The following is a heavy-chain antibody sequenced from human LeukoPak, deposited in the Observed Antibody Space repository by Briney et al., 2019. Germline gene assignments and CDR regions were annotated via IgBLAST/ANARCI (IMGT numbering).Heavy chain of an antibody. CDR2: ISWNSGSI. D-gene: IGHD5-12*01. J-gene: IGHJ4*02. CDR1: GFTFDDYA. Sequence: GRSLRLSCAASGFTFDDYAMHWVRQAPGKGLEWVSGISWNSGSIGYADSVKGRFTISRDNAKNSLYLQMNSLRAEDTAVYYCAKGPRRGYSGYDSDTTFDYWGQGTLVTVSS. V-gene: IGHV3-9*01. CDR3: AKGPRRGYSGYDSDTTFDY.